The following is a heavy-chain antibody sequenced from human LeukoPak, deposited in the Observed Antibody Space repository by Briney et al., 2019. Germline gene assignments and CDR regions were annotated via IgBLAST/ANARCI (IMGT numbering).Heavy chain of an antibody. J-gene: IGHJ5*02. CDR2: IYSGGST. V-gene: IGHV3-66*02. CDR3: ARVDTGNWFDP. Sequence: GGSLRLSCAASGFTFSSIWMSWVRQAPGKGLEWVSVIYSGGSTYYADSVKGRFTISRDNSKNTLYLQMNSLRAEDTAVYYCARVDTGNWFDPWGQGTLVTVSS. CDR1: GFTFSSIW. D-gene: IGHD5-18*01.